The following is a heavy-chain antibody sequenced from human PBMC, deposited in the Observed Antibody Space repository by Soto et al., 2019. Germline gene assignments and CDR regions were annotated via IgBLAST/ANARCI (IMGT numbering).Heavy chain of an antibody. Sequence: GGSLRLSCSASGFTFSSYSMNWVRQAPGKGLEWVSSISSSSSYIYYADSVKGRFTISRDNAKNSLYLQMNSLRAEDTAVYYCAREPSEYSSSSQWGQGTLVTVSS. CDR1: GFTFSSYS. J-gene: IGHJ4*02. CDR3: AREPSEYSSSSQ. V-gene: IGHV3-21*01. CDR2: ISSSSSYI. D-gene: IGHD6-6*01.